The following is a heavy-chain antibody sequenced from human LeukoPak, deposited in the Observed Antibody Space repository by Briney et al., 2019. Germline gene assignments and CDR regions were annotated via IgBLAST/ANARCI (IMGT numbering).Heavy chain of an antibody. CDR3: TRGPGTSWFDY. V-gene: IGHV1-2*02. CDR1: GYTFTVNY. Sequence: ASVKVSCKPSGYTFTVNYLHWVRQAPGQGLEWVGWMNPNSGVTGYAQNFKGRVTMSRDTSNSTAYMQMSSPTSDDTAVYYCTRGPGTSWFDYWVQGSLVTVSS. CDR2: MNPNSGVT. D-gene: IGHD2-2*01. J-gene: IGHJ4*02.